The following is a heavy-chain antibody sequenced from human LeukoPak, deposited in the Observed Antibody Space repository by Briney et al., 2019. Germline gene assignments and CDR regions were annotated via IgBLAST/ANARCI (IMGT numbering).Heavy chain of an antibody. Sequence: ASVKVSCKASGYTFTSHDVNWLRQATGQGLEWLGWMSPNSGHTGFAQKFQGRVTMTRDTSISTAYMELSSLRSEDTAMYYCAMYHYDSSGPYVGAFDIWGQGTMVTVSS. CDR2: MSPNSGHT. V-gene: IGHV1-8*01. CDR3: AMYHYDSSGPYVGAFDI. J-gene: IGHJ3*02. D-gene: IGHD3-22*01. CDR1: GYTFTSHD.